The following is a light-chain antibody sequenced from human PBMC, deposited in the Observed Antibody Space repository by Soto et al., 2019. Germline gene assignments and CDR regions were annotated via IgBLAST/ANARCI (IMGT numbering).Light chain of an antibody. J-gene: IGKJ3*01. Sequence: NQMTQSPYSLSASIGDTVTITCRASQTIDRYLNWFQQKSGQAPKLLMNAASSLRSGVPSRFSASGSGTDFTLTISSLQPEDYATYYCQQSYNAPFNFGPGTKVDIK. CDR1: QTIDRY. CDR2: AAS. CDR3: QQSYNAPFN. V-gene: IGKV1-39*01.